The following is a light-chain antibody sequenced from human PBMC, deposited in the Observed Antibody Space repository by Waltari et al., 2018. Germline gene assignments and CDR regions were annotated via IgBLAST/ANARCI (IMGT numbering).Light chain of an antibody. J-gene: IGKJ5*01. Sequence: EVVLTQSPATLSLSPGEKATLSCRASQSISTYLAWYQHKPGQAPRLLIYDASNRATGIPDRFSGSGSGTDFTLTISSLEPEDFVVYYCQQRSDWPSITFGQGTRLEIK. V-gene: IGKV3-11*01. CDR2: DAS. CDR3: QQRSDWPSIT. CDR1: QSISTY.